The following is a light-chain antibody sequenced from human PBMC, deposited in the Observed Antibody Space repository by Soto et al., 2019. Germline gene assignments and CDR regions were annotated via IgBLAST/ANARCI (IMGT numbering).Light chain of an antibody. Sequence: QSALTQPPSASGSPGQSVTISCTGTSSDVGGYHYVSWYQQHPGKAPKLMIHEVTKRPSGVPDRFSGSKSGNTASLTVSGLQAEDEADFYCCSYAGTYTWVFGGGTKLTVL. CDR2: EVT. CDR3: CSYAGTYTWV. V-gene: IGLV2-8*01. CDR1: SSDVGGYHY. J-gene: IGLJ3*02.